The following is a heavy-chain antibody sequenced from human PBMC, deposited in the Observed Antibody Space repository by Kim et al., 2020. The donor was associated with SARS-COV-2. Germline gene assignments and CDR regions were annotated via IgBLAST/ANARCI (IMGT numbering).Heavy chain of an antibody. V-gene: IGHV3-30*18. CDR1: GFTFSSYG. D-gene: IGHD2-2*01. J-gene: IGHJ6*02. Sequence: GSLRLSCAASGFTFSSYGMHWVRQAPGKGLEWVAVISYDGSNKYYADSVKGRFTISRDNSKNTLYLQMNSLRAEDTAVYYCAKEDGLIVVVPAAKGYYGMDVWGQGTTVTVSS. CDR3: AKEDGLIVVVPAAKGYYGMDV. CDR2: ISYDGSNK.